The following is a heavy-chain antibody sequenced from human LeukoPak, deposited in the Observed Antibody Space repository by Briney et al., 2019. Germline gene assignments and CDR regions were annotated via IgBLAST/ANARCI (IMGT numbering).Heavy chain of an antibody. J-gene: IGHJ4*02. D-gene: IGHD1-1*01. CDR1: GFTLGTYW. CDR3: ARTTYGDY. CDR2: IKEDGSEA. Sequence: PGGSLRLPCAASGFTLGTYWMTWFRQTPRKGLEWAAAIKEDGSEAYYVDSVKGRFTISRDNAKNSLYLQMSSLRAEDTAVYYCARTTYGDYWGQGTLVTVSS. V-gene: IGHV3-7*02.